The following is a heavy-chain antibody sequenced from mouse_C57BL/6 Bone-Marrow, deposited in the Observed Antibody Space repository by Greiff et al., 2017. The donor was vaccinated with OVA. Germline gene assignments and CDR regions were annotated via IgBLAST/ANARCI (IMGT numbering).Heavy chain of an antibody. J-gene: IGHJ4*01. V-gene: IGHV2-5*01. CDR2: IWRGGST. D-gene: IGHD2-5*01. CDR1: GFSLTSYG. Sequence: VKLQESGPGLVQPSQILSITCTVSGFSLTSYGVHWVRQSPGKGLEWLGVIWRGGSTDYNAAFMSRLSITKDNSKSQVFFKMNSLQADDTAIYYCAKKGYSNYYYAMDYWGQGTSVTVSS. CDR3: AKKGYSNYYYAMDY.